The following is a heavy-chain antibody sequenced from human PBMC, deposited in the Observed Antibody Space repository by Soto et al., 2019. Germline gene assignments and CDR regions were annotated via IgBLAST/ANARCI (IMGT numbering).Heavy chain of an antibody. D-gene: IGHD3-3*01. Sequence: HPGGSLRLSCGTSGFTFANYGMGWVRQAPGRGLEWVSGISSSGGRTYYADSVKGRFTISRDNSKNTLFLQMNSLRAEDTAVYYCAKVAKSRVVIEYFDYWGQGSLVPVSS. J-gene: IGHJ4*02. CDR3: AKVAKSRVVIEYFDY. CDR1: GFTFANYG. CDR2: ISSSGGRT. V-gene: IGHV3-23*01.